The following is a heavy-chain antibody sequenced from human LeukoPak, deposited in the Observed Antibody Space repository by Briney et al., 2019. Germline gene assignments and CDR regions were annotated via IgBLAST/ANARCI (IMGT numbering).Heavy chain of an antibody. D-gene: IGHD3-3*01. Sequence: SVKVSCKASGGTFSSYAISWVRQAPGQGLEWMGGIIPIFGTANYAQKFQGRVTITTDESTSTAYMELSSLRSEDTAVYYCARGGFGIFGVVTTVYDAFDIWGQGTMVTVSS. CDR2: IIPIFGTA. CDR1: GGTFSSYA. V-gene: IGHV1-69*05. CDR3: ARGGFGIFGVVTTVYDAFDI. J-gene: IGHJ3*02.